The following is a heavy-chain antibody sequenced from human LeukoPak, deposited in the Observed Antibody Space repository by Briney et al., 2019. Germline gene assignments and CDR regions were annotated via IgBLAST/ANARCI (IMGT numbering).Heavy chain of an antibody. Sequence: SETLSLTCTVSGGSISSYYWSWIRQPPGKGLEWIGYIYYSGSTNYNPSLKSRVTISVDTSKNQFSLKLSSVTAADTAVYYCARASVVPAAIPVGGMDVWGQGTTVTVSS. CDR3: ARASVVPAAIPVGGMDV. CDR1: GGSISSYY. CDR2: IYYSGST. D-gene: IGHD2-2*01. V-gene: IGHV4-59*01. J-gene: IGHJ6*02.